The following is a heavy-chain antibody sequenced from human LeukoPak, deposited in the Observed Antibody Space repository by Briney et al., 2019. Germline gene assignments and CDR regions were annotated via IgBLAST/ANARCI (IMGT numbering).Heavy chain of an antibody. CDR3: AKGYCASSTCYARFDT. CDR2: ISGSGGSS. D-gene: IGHD2-2*01. Sequence: GGSLRLSCAASGFTFSSYAMSWVRQAPGKGLEWVSAISGSGGSSPYADSVKGRFTISRGNSKNTLYLQMNRLRAEDTAVYYCAKGYCASSTCYARFDTWGQGTLVTVSS. V-gene: IGHV3-23*01. CDR1: GFTFSSYA. J-gene: IGHJ4*02.